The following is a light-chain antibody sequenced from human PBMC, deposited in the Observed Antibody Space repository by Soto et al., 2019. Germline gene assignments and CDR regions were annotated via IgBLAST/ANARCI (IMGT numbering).Light chain of an antibody. CDR1: NIGSKS. CDR3: QVWDSSSAHAV. Sequence: SSELTQPPSVSVAPGQTARITCGGYNIGSKSVHWYQQEPGQAPMLVVYDDSDRPSGIPERFSGSNSGNTATLTISRVEAGDEADYYCQVWDSSSAHAVFGGGTQLTVL. J-gene: IGLJ7*01. CDR2: DDS. V-gene: IGLV3-21*02.